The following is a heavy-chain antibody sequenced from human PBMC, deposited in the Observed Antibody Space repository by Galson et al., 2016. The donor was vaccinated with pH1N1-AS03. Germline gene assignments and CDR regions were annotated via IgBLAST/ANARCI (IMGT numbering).Heavy chain of an antibody. CDR2: ISYDGSNK. D-gene: IGHD1-26*01. Sequence: SLRLSCAASGFTFSSYGMHWVRQAPGKGLEWVAVISYDGSNKYYADSVKGRFTISRDNSKNTLYLQMNSLSAEDTAVYYCAKDPASGEVWDILGALNWFDPWGQGTLDTVSS. CDR3: AKDPASGEVWDILGALNWFDP. CDR1: GFTFSSYG. V-gene: IGHV3-30*18. J-gene: IGHJ5*02.